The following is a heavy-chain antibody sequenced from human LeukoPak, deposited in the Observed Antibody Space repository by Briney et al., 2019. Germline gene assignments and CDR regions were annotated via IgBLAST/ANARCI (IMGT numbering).Heavy chain of an antibody. CDR2: ISYDGSNK. J-gene: IGHJ4*02. Sequence: GRSLRLSCAASGFTISSYAMHWVRQAPGKGLEWVAVISYDGSNKYYADSVKGRFTISRDNSKNTLYLQMNSLRAEDTAVYYCARAREWELLLWGQGTLVTVSS. CDR1: GFTISSYA. V-gene: IGHV3-30-3*01. D-gene: IGHD1-26*01. CDR3: ARAREWELLL.